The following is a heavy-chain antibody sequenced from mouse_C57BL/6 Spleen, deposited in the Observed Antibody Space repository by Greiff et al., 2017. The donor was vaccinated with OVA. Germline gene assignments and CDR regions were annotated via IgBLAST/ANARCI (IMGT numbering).Heavy chain of an antibody. D-gene: IGHD3-3*01. CDR2: IDPSDSET. J-gene: IGHJ2*01. Sequence: QVQLQQPGAELVRPGSSVKLSCKASGYTFTSYWMHWVKQRPIQGLEWIGNIDPSDSETHYNQKFKDKATLTVDKSSSTAYMQLSSLTSEDSAVYYCARGADSRGYFDYWGQGTTLTVSS. CDR3: ARGADSRGYFDY. V-gene: IGHV1-52*01. CDR1: GYTFTSYW.